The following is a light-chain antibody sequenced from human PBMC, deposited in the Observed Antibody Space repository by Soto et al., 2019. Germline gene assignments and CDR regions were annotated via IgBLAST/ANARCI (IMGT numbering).Light chain of an antibody. CDR3: QQYNNWPPLT. J-gene: IGKJ4*01. CDR1: QSVSTY. CDR2: DAS. V-gene: IGKV3-15*01. Sequence: EIVLTQSPATLSLSPGEIATLSFRASQSVSTYLAWYQQTPGRPPRLLIYDASTRATGIPARFSGSGSETEFTLTISSLQSEDFAVYYCQQYNNWPPLTFGGGTKVDIK.